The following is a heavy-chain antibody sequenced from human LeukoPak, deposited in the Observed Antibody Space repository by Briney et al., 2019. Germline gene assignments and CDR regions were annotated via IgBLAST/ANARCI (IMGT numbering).Heavy chain of an antibody. Sequence: PSETLSLTCAVYGGSFSGYYWSWIRQPPGKGLEWIGEINHSGSTNYNPSLKSRVTISVDTSKNQFSLKLSSVTAADTAVYYCARLRHDYVWGSYRPERRLVDYWGQGTLVTVSS. D-gene: IGHD3-16*02. CDR2: INHSGST. CDR1: GGSFSGYY. V-gene: IGHV4-34*01. J-gene: IGHJ4*02. CDR3: ARLRHDYVWGSYRPERRLVDY.